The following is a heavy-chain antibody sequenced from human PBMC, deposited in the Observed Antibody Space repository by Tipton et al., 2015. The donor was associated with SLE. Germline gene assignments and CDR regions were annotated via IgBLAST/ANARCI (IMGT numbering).Heavy chain of an antibody. J-gene: IGHJ2*01. Sequence: SLRLSCAASGFTFSSYAMSWVRQAPGKGLEWVAVISYDGSNKYYADSVKGRFTISRDNSKNTLYLQMNSLRAEDTAVYYCARDRESTWYFDLWGRGTLVTVSS. CDR1: GFTFSSYA. CDR2: ISYDGSNK. V-gene: IGHV3-30*04. CDR3: ARDRESTWYFDL.